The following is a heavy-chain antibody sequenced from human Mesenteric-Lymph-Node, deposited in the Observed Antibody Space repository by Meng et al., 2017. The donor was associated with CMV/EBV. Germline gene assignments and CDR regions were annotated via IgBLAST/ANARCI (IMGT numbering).Heavy chain of an antibody. J-gene: IGHJ3*02. Sequence: GESLKISCAASGFTFSNVWMSWVRQAPGKGLEWVAFISYDGSRKYYADSVKGPLTISRDNSKNTLYLQMDSLSAEDSAVYYCAKRYCGGDCFIDAFDIWGQGTMVTVSS. CDR1: GFTFSNVW. D-gene: IGHD2-21*02. CDR3: AKRYCGGDCFIDAFDI. V-gene: IGHV3-30*02. CDR2: ISYDGSRK.